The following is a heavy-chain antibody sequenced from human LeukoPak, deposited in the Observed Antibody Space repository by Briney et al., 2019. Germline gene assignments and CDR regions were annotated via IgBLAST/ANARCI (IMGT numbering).Heavy chain of an antibody. CDR3: AKXQGVVGSYDY. CDR2: IXXDXXIX. V-gene: IGHV3-30*02. CDR1: GFTFSTFG. J-gene: IGHJ4*01. D-gene: IGHD3-10*01. Sequence: GGSLXLSXAASGFTFSTFGXXXXXQAXDKGXXXXXFIXXDXXIXXXADSXXXXXXXXXDXSKNTLYLQMNSLRGDXXAVYYCAKXQGVVGSYDYWGHGTLVTVSS.